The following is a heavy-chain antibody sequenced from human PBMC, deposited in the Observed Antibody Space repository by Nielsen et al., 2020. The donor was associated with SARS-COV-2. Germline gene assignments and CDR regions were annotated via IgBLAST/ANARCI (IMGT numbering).Heavy chain of an antibody. CDR1: GGTFSSYT. CDR3: ASRLGGSGWYGEFDY. J-gene: IGHJ4*02. D-gene: IGHD6-19*01. CDR2: IIPILGIA. V-gene: IGHV1-69*02. Sequence: SVKVSCKASGGTFSSYTISWVRQAPGQGLEWMGRIIPILGIANYAQKFQGRVTITADKSTSTAYMELSSLRSEDTAVYYCASRLGGSGWYGEFDYWGQGTLVTVSS.